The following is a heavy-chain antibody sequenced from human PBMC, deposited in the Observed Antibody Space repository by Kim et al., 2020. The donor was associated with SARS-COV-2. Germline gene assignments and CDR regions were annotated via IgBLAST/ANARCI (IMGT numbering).Heavy chain of an antibody. Sequence: GGSLRLSCAASGFTFSSYEMNWVRQAPGKGLEWVSYISSSGSTIYYADSVKGRFTISRDNAKNSLYLQMNSLRAEDTAVYYCARSRNYDILTGYRRAFDIWGQGTMVTVSS. J-gene: IGHJ3*02. CDR2: ISSSGSTI. CDR3: ARSRNYDILTGYRRAFDI. V-gene: IGHV3-48*03. D-gene: IGHD3-9*01. CDR1: GFTFSSYE.